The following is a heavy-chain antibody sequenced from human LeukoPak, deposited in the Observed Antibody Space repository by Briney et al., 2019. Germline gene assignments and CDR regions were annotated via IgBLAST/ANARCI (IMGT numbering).Heavy chain of an antibody. CDR2: FDPEDGET. CDR1: GYTLTELS. Sequence: ASVKVSCKVSGYTLTELSMHWVRQAPGKGPEWMGGFDPEDGETIYAQKFQGRVTMTEDTSTDTAYMELSSLRSEDTAVYYCATRPIRFLEWLLFYWGQGTLVTVSS. D-gene: IGHD3-3*01. J-gene: IGHJ4*02. V-gene: IGHV1-24*01. CDR3: ATRPIRFLEWLLFY.